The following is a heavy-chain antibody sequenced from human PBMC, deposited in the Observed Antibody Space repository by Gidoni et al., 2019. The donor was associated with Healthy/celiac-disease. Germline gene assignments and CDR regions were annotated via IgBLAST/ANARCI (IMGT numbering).Heavy chain of an antibody. V-gene: IGHV3-23*01. CDR2: ISGSGGST. Sequence: EVQLLESGGGLVQPGGSLRLSCAASGFTFSSYAMSWVRQAPGKGLEWVSAISGSGGSTYYADSVKGRFTISRDNSKNTLYLQMNSLRAEDTAVYYCAKDLRYSYGYGVGAFDYWGQGTLVTVSS. CDR3: AKDLRYSYGYGVGAFDY. CDR1: GFTFSSYA. D-gene: IGHD5-18*01. J-gene: IGHJ4*02.